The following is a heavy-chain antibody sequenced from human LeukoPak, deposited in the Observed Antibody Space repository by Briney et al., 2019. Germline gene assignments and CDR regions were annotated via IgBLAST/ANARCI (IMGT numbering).Heavy chain of an antibody. D-gene: IGHD3-22*01. Sequence: GGSLRLSCAASGFTFSNYAMSWVRQAPGKGLEWVSAISDSGGSTYYADSVKGRFTISRDNSKNTLYLQMNSLRAEDTAVYYCAKVVYYYDSSGYYGGFDYWGQGTLVTVSS. CDR3: AKVVYYYDSSGYYGGFDY. V-gene: IGHV3-23*01. J-gene: IGHJ4*02. CDR1: GFTFSNYA. CDR2: ISDSGGST.